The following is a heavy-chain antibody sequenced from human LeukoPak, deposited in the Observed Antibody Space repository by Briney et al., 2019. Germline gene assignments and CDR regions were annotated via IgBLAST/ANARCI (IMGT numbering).Heavy chain of an antibody. CDR3: TTYNNGWYWELDY. CDR2: INSNSGAT. J-gene: IGHJ4*02. CDR1: GHPFTGYY. Sequence: ASVKVSCKTSGHPFTGYYIHWVRQAPGQGLEWMGWINSNSGATNYAQKFQGRLTVTRDTSVTTAYMEWSRLRSDDTAMYYCTTYNNGWYWELDYWGQGTLVSVSS. V-gene: IGHV1-2*02. D-gene: IGHD6-19*01.